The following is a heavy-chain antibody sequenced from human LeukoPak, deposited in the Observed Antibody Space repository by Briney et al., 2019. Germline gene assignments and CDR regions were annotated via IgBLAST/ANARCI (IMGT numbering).Heavy chain of an antibody. V-gene: IGHV3-74*01. CDR2: INTDGTVT. J-gene: IGHJ4*02. D-gene: IGHD6-19*01. CDR1: GFTFSKYW. CDR3: AKAGSSGWSSSGGDY. Sequence: GGSLRLSCAASGFTFSKYWMLWVRQAPGKGLESVSRINTDGTVTTYADSVKGRFPISRDNSKNTLFLQMNSLRVEDTAIYYCAKAGSSGWSSSGGDYWGQGSLVTVSS.